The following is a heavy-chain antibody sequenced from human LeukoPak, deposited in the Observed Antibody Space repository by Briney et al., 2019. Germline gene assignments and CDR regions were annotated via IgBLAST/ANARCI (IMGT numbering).Heavy chain of an antibody. V-gene: IGHV3-7*01. J-gene: IGHJ4*02. Sequence: GGSLRLSCVASGFTLSSYWMHWVRQAPGKGLEWVADIKQDGSAKYYVDSVKGRFTISRDSAQNSVYLQMNNLRPEDSALYYCARAKVTVPGGDFWGQGTLVTVSS. CDR1: GFTLSSYW. CDR2: IKQDGSAK. CDR3: ARAKVTVPGGDF. D-gene: IGHD4-17*01.